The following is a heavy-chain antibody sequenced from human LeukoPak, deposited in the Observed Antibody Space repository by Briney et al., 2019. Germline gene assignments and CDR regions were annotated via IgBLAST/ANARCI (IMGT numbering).Heavy chain of an antibody. J-gene: IGHJ4*02. Sequence: KPSETLSLTCAVYGGSFSGYYWSWIRQPPGKGLEWIGYIYYTETSYNPSLKSRVTISADTSKNQFSLKLYSVTAADTAVYYCATRKLGNDYWGQGTLVTVSS. D-gene: IGHD7-27*01. V-gene: IGHV4-34*01. CDR3: ATRKLGNDY. CDR1: GGSFSGYY. CDR2: IYYTET.